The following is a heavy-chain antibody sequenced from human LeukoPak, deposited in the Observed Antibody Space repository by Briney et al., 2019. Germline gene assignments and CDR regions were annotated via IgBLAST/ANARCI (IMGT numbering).Heavy chain of an antibody. V-gene: IGHV4-39*07. D-gene: IGHD3-10*01. CDR2: INHSGST. CDR1: GGSISSGGYY. CDR3: ARLRITITHEFDY. J-gene: IGHJ4*02. Sequence: SETLSLTCTVSGGSISSGGYYWSWIRQPPGKGLEWIGEINHSGSTNYNPSLKSRVTISVDTSKNQFSLKLSSVTAADTAVYYCARLRITITHEFDYWGQGTLVTVSS.